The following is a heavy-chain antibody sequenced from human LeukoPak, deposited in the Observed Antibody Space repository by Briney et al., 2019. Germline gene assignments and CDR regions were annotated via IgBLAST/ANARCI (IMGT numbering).Heavy chain of an antibody. D-gene: IGHD2-21*02. CDR1: GFTFSNAW. Sequence: GGSLRLSCAASGFTFSNAWMSWVRQAPGKGQEWVGRIKRKADGGTTDYAAPVKGRFTISRDDSKNTLYLQMNSLKTEDTAVYYCTTVVVVTAADYWGQGTLVTVSS. J-gene: IGHJ4*02. CDR2: IKRKADGGTT. CDR3: TTVVVVTAADY. V-gene: IGHV3-15*01.